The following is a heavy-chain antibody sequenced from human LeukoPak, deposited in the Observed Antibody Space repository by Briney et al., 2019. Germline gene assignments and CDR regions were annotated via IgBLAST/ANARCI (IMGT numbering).Heavy chain of an antibody. D-gene: IGHD3-22*01. CDR3: ARHVTDTPSDY. CDR1: GYSFTSYW. CDR2: ISPADSDT. V-gene: IGHV5-51*01. J-gene: IGHJ4*02. Sequence: GESLKISCKGSGYSFTSYWIGWVRQMPGKGLEWMGIISPADSDTRYSPSFQGQVTISADKSISTVYLQWSSLKASDTAMYYCARHVTDTPSDYWGQGTLVTVSS.